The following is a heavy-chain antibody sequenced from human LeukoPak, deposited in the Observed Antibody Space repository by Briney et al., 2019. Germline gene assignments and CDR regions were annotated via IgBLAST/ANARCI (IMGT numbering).Heavy chain of an antibody. Sequence: ASVKVSCKASGGTFSSYAISWVRQAPGQGLEWMGGIIPIFGTANYAQKFQGRVTITADKSTSTAYMELSSLRSEDTAVYYCASHLRYYDFWSGYFPFDYWGQGTLVTVSS. D-gene: IGHD3-3*01. CDR2: IIPIFGTA. J-gene: IGHJ4*02. CDR3: ASHLRYYDFWSGYFPFDY. CDR1: GGTFSSYA. V-gene: IGHV1-69*06.